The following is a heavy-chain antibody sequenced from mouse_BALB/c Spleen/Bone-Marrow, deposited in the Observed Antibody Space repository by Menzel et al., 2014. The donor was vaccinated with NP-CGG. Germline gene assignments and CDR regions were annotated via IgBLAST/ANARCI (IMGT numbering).Heavy chain of an antibody. V-gene: IGHV1-18*01. J-gene: IGHJ4*01. CDR2: INPYNGAT. Sequence: EVQLQQSGPELVKPGASMKISCKASGYSFTACFIHWIKQSHVKSLEWIGRINPYNGATTYNQNFNDKASLTVDKPSSTAYMGLHSLTSEDSAVYYCARRWSGAMDYWGQGTSVTVSS. D-gene: IGHD2-3*01. CDR3: ARRWSGAMDY. CDR1: GYSFTACF.